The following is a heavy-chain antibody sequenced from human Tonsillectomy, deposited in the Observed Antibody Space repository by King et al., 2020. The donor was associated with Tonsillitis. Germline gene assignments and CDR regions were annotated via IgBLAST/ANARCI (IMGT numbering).Heavy chain of an antibody. J-gene: IGHJ4*02. Sequence: QLVQSGGGLVQPGGSLRLSCAASGFTFSSYAMSWVRQAPGKGLEWGSAISGSGGSTYYADSVKGRFTISRNNSKNTLYLQMNSLRAEDTAVYYCAKDRSPKNYGSGSFDYWGQGTLVTVSS. D-gene: IGHD3-10*01. V-gene: IGHV3-23*04. CDR1: GFTFSSYA. CDR3: AKDRSPKNYGSGSFDY. CDR2: ISGSGGST.